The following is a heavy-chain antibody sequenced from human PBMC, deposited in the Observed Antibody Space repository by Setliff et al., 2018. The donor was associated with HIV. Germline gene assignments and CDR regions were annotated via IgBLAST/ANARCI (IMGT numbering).Heavy chain of an antibody. CDR3: ARDGRYSFGYNWLPLDY. J-gene: IGHJ4*02. CDR1: GDSISNYY. D-gene: IGHD5-18*01. V-gene: IGHV4-59*01. CDR2: IYTSGST. Sequence: SETLSLTCTVSGDSISNYYWSWIRQPPGKGLEWIGYIYTSGSTNYNPSLKSRVTISVDTSKNQFSLKVNSVTAADTAVYYCARDGRYSFGYNWLPLDYWGQGTLVTVSS.